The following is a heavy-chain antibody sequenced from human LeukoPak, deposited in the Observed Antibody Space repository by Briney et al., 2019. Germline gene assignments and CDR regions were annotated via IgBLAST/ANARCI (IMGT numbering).Heavy chain of an antibody. V-gene: IGHV4-59*01. J-gene: IGHJ5*02. Sequence: SETLSLTCTVSGGSISSYYWSWIRQPPGKGLEGIGYIYYSGCTNYNPSLKSRVTISVDTSKNQFSLKLSSVTAADTAVYYCARALAGTGPRSPWFDPWGQGTLVTVSS. CDR3: ARALAGTGPRSPWFDP. CDR2: IYYSGCT. CDR1: GGSISSYY. D-gene: IGHD6-13*01.